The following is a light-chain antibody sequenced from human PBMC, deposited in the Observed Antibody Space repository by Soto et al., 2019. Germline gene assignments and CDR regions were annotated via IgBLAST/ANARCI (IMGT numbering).Light chain of an antibody. CDR1: QSISSY. J-gene: IGKJ5*01. CDR3: QQSYSTPIT. Sequence: DIPMTQSPSSLSASVGDRVTITCRASQSISSYLNWYQQKPGKAPKLLIYAASSLQSGDPSRFSGSGSGTDFTLTISSLQPEDFATYYCQQSYSTPITFGQGTRLEIK. V-gene: IGKV1-39*01. CDR2: AAS.